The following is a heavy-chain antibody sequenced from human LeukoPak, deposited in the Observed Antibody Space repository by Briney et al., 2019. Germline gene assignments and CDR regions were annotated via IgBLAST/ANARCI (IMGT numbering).Heavy chain of an antibody. V-gene: IGHV3-74*01. CDR3: TRRGASTGGFDI. J-gene: IGHJ3*02. Sequence: GGSLRLSCAASGFTSGSYWMHWVRQAPGKGLVWVSRINSDGNTTNYADSVKGRFTISRDNAKNTLYLQMNSLRAEDTAVYYCTRRGASTGGFDIWGQGTMVTVSS. CDR2: INSDGNTT. D-gene: IGHD1-26*01. CDR1: GFTSGSYW.